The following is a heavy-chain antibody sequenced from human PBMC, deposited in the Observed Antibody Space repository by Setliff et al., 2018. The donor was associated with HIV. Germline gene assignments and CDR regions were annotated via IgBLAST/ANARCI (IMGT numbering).Heavy chain of an antibody. Sequence: ASVKVSCKASGYTFTSYAMHWVRQAPGQRLEWMGWINAGNGNTKYSQKFQGRVTITRDTSASTAYMELSSMRSEDTAVYYCARERVVGATRDAFDIWGQGTMVTVSS. J-gene: IGHJ3*02. D-gene: IGHD1-26*01. CDR3: ARERVVGATRDAFDI. CDR1: GYTFTSYA. CDR2: INAGNGNT. V-gene: IGHV1-3*01.